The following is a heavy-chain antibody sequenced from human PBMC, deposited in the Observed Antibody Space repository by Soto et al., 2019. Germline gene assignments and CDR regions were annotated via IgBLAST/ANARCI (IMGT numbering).Heavy chain of an antibody. V-gene: IGHV3-74*01. CDR3: VLFHPGDGIRGSVPVSAFLLNRSSDL. CDR2: INSDTSHT. J-gene: IGHJ2*01. D-gene: IGHD2-15*01. Sequence: KGLEWVSRINSDTSHTYYADSVKRRFTISRDNSKNTLHLEMDSLRGEDRAVYYCVLFHPGDGIRGSVPVSAFLLNRSSDL.